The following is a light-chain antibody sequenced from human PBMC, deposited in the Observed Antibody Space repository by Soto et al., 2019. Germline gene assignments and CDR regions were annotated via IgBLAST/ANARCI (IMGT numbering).Light chain of an antibody. V-gene: IGLV2-23*02. J-gene: IGLJ1*01. Sequence: QSVLTQPAPVSGSPGQSITISCTGTNSDVGSYNLVSWYQQHPGKAPKVMIYEVSKRPSGVPNRFSGSKSGNTASLTISGLQAEDEADYYCCSYAGSSTYVFGTGTRSPS. CDR2: EVS. CDR1: NSDVGSYNL. CDR3: CSYAGSSTYV.